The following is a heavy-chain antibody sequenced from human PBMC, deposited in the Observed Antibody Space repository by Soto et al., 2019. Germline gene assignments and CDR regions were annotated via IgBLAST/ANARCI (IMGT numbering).Heavy chain of an antibody. CDR2: IYYSGST. J-gene: IGHJ6*02. V-gene: IGHV4-31*03. CDR3: ARVFGFGGMDV. Sequence: TSETLSLTCTVSGGSISSGGYYWSWIRQHPGKGLEWIGYIYYSGSTYYNPSLKSRVTISVDTSKNQFSLKLSSVTAADMAVYYCARVFGFGGMDVWGQGTTVTVSS. CDR1: GGSISSGGYY. D-gene: IGHD3-10*01.